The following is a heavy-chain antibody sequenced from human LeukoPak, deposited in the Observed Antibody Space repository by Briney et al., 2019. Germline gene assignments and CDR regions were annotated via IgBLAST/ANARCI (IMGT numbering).Heavy chain of an antibody. Sequence: SETLSLTCTVSGGSISSYYWSWIRQPPGKGLEWIGYIYYSGSTNYNPSLKSRVTISVDTSKNQFSLKLSSVTAADTAVYYCARDPGHYDSSGYYPYWYFDLWGRGTLVTVSS. V-gene: IGHV4-59*01. CDR1: GGSISSYY. CDR2: IYYSGST. J-gene: IGHJ2*01. D-gene: IGHD3-22*01. CDR3: ARDPGHYDSSGYYPYWYFDL.